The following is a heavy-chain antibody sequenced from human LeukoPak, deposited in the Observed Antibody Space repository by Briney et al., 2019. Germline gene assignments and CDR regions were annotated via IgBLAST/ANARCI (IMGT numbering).Heavy chain of an antibody. J-gene: IGHJ4*02. V-gene: IGHV1-46*01. CDR2: INPSGGST. CDR1: GYTFTSYG. D-gene: IGHD2-15*01. Sequence: ASVNVSCKTSGYTFTSYGISWVRQAPGQGLEWMGWINPSGGSTNYAQKFQGRVTMTRDTSTSTVYMELSSLRSEDTAVYYCARDYLKVVVAPTTPSAGHMDFWGQGTLVTVSS. CDR3: ARDYLKVVVAPTTPSAGHMDF.